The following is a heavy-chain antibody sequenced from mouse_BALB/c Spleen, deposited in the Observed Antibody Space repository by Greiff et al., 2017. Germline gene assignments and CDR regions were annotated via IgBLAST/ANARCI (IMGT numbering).Heavy chain of an antibody. Sequence: VQLVESGGGLVQPGGSLRLSCATSGFTFTDYYMSWVRQPPGKALEWLGFIRNKANGYTTEYSASVKGRFTISRDNSQSILYLQMNTLRAEDSATYYCARGDGNYFDYWGQGTTLTVSS. D-gene: IGHD2-1*01. V-gene: IGHV7-3*02. CDR3: ARGDGNYFDY. J-gene: IGHJ2*01. CDR2: IRNKANGYTT. CDR1: GFTFTDYY.